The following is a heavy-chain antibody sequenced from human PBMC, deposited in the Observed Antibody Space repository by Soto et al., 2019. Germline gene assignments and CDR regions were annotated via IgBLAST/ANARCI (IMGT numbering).Heavy chain of an antibody. D-gene: IGHD5-12*01. J-gene: IGHJ4*02. CDR1: GFTFNIFG. CDR3: AKGSTRWLESLLHY. CDR2: ISNDGTNK. Sequence: GGSLRLSCAASGFTFNIFGMHWVRQAPGKGLEWVALISNDGTNKYYADSVRGRFTISRDSSKNTVFLQTDSLRADDTAVYYCAKGSTRWLESLLHYWGQGTLVTVSS. V-gene: IGHV3-30*18.